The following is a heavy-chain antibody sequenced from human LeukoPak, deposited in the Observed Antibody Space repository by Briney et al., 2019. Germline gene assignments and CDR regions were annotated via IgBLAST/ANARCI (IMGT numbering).Heavy chain of an antibody. V-gene: IGHV1-69*13. J-gene: IGHJ6*03. CDR1: GGTFSRYA. D-gene: IGHD3-10*01. Sequence: ASVKVSCKASGGTFSRYAISWVRQAPGQGLEWMGGIIPVLGTTNYAQTFQNKVTITADESTSTTHMELSSLTSEDTAVYYCATSGGDYYYYSLDVWGKGTPVTISS. CDR2: IIPVLGTT. CDR3: ATSGGDYYYYSLDV.